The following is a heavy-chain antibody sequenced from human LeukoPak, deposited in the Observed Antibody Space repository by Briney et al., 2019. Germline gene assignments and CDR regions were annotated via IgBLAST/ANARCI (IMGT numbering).Heavy chain of an antibody. J-gene: IGHJ6*03. V-gene: IGHV4-4*07. CDR2: IYTSGST. D-gene: IGHD1-26*01. Sequence: SETLSLTCTVSGGSISSYYWSWIRQPAGKGLEWIGRIYTSGSTNCNPSLKSRVTMSVDASKNQFSLKLSSVTAADTAVYYCAREVYVGATTYYYYYMDVWGKGTTVTVSS. CDR1: GGSISSYY. CDR3: AREVYVGATTYYYYYMDV.